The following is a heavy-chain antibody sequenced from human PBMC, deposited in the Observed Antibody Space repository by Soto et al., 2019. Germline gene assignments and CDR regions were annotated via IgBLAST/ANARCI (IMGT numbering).Heavy chain of an antibody. Sequence: SETLSLTCAVSGASISNPGYSWTWIRQHPGGGLEWLGSNNYRGDTYYNPSLKSRMTISLDTSKNQFSLWLTSVTAADTAVYYCTRGGSGWKALNWFDPWGQGTQVTASS. CDR3: TRGGSGWKALNWFDP. CDR2: NNYRGDT. CDR1: GASISNPGYS. V-gene: IGHV4-31*11. D-gene: IGHD6-19*01. J-gene: IGHJ5*02.